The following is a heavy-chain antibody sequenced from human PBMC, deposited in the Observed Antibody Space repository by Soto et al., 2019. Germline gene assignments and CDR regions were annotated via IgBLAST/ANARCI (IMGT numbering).Heavy chain of an antibody. D-gene: IGHD3-10*01. CDR1: GDSVTSVSDY. CDR2: IYYSGSA. CDR3: ARGVGFGYYYYHMDL. J-gene: IGHJ6*02. V-gene: IGHV4-61*01. Sequence: SETLSLTCTVSGDSVTSVSDYWSWIRQPPGKGLEWIGYIYYSGSADYNPSLGSRVTISIDTSKNQFSLKLTSVTAADTAVNYCARGVGFGYYYYHMDLWGQGTTVTVSS.